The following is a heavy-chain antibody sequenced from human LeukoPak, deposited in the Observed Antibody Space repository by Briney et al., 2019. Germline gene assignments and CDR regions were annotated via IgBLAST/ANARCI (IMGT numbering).Heavy chain of an antibody. Sequence: ASVKVSCKASGYTFTGYYMHWVRQAPGQGLEWMGWINPNSGGTNYAQKFQGRVTMTRDTPISTAYMELSRPRSDDTAVYYCATLVVTAMYYFDYWGQGTLVTVSS. V-gene: IGHV1-2*02. CDR3: ATLVVTAMYYFDY. D-gene: IGHD2-21*02. CDR2: INPNSGGT. J-gene: IGHJ4*02. CDR1: GYTFTGYY.